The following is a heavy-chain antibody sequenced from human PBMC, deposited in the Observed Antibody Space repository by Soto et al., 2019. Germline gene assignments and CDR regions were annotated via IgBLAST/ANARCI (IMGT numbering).Heavy chain of an antibody. Sequence: PSETLSLTCTVSGGSMTSYYWTWIRQPAGKGLEWIGRVYSSGGTHYNPSLKSRVTISLDTSKNQFSLRLLSVTDADTAVYFCARGQRFSDWVDPWGQGTLVTV. J-gene: IGHJ5*02. CDR3: ARGQRFSDWVDP. D-gene: IGHD3-3*01. CDR2: VYSSGGT. CDR1: GGSMTSYY. V-gene: IGHV4-4*07.